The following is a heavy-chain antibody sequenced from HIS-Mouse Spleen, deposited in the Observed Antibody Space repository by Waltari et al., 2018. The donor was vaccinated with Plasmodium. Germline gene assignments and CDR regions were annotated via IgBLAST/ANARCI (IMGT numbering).Heavy chain of an antibody. V-gene: IGHV3-7*01. CDR1: GFTFSSYW. CDR3: ASSWYWYFDL. CDR2: IKQDGSEK. Sequence: EVQLVESGGGLVQPGGSLRLSCAASGFTFSSYWMSWVRQAPGRGVEWVANIKQDGSEKYYVDSVKGRFTISRDNAKNLLYLQMNSLRAEDTAVYYCASSWYWYFDLWGRGTLVTVSS. J-gene: IGHJ2*01. D-gene: IGHD6-13*01.